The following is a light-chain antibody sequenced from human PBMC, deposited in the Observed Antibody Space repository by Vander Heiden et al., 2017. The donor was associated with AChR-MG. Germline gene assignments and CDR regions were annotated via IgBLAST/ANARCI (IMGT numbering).Light chain of an antibody. CDR3: QVWDSSTVI. J-gene: IGLJ2*01. CDR2: GDG. Sequence: SYELTQPLSVSVALGQTARITGGANKMGNKNGHWYQQKTGKAPAIDIYGDGNRPAGIPERVSGSNSGNTATLIISRVRAGDEADYFCQVWDSSTVIFGGGTKLTVL. V-gene: IGLV3-9*01. CDR1: KMGNKN.